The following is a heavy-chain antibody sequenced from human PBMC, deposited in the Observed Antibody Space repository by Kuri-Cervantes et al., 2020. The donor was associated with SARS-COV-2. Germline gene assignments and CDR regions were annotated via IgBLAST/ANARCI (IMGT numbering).Heavy chain of an antibody. CDR1: GGSVSSGSYY. J-gene: IGHJ4*02. V-gene: IGHV3-23*01. D-gene: IGHD6-13*01. Sequence: GESLKISCTVSGGSVSSGSYYWSWIRQPPGKGLEWVSDISGIGGYTYYADFVKGRFTTSRDDSKNTLYVHMNNLRVDDTAVYYCVGHGSSSIWGQGTLVTVSS. CDR2: ISGIGGYT. CDR3: VGHGSSSI.